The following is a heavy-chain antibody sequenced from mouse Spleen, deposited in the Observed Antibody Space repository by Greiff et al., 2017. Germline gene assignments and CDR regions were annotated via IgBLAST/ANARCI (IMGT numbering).Heavy chain of an antibody. CDR2: IWGGGNT. J-gene: IGHJ3*01. CDR3: ACDTGSGTLAY. D-gene: IGHD3-1*01. CDR1: EFSLTNYG. Sequence: QVQLQQSGPGLVAPSQSLSITCTVSEFSLTNYGVDWVRQSPGKGLEWLGVIWGGGNTDYNSALKSRLSISKDNSKSQVFLKMNSLQTDDTAMYYCACDTGSGTLAYWGQGTLVTVSA. V-gene: IGHV2-6*01.